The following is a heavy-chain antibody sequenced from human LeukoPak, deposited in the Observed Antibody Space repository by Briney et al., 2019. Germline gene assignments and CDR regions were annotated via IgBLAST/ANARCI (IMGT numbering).Heavy chain of an antibody. CDR2: INPNSGGT. Sequence: GASVKVSCKASGYTFTSCGISWVRQAPGQGLEWMGWINPNSGGTNYAQKFQGRVTMTRDTSISTAYMELSRLRSDDTAVYYCARVSEGGYYYSFDYWGQGTLVTVSS. CDR3: ARVSEGGYYYSFDY. CDR1: GYTFTSCG. V-gene: IGHV1-2*02. J-gene: IGHJ4*02. D-gene: IGHD3-22*01.